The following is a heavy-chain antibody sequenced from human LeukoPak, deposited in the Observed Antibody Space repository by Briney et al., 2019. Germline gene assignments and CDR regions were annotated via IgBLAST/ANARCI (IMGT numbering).Heavy chain of an antibody. Sequence: GGSLRLSCAASGFTFSSYWMSWVRQAPGKAPEWVAAISYDGNRMYYADSVKGRFTISRDNSKNTVFLQMESLRAEDTAVYYCAKGYSGYDSLAGVFDIWGKGTMVTVSS. CDR2: ISYDGNRM. CDR3: AKGYSGYDSLAGVFDI. CDR1: GFTFSSYW. V-gene: IGHV3-30*18. J-gene: IGHJ3*02. D-gene: IGHD5-12*01.